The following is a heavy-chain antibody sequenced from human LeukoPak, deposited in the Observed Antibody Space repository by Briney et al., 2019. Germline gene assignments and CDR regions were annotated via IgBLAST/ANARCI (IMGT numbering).Heavy chain of an antibody. Sequence: PGGSLRLSCAASGFTFRTYVMTWVRQTPGRGLEWVSGISATGGTTYYADSAKGRFTISRDNSKNTLYLQMNSLRAEDTAVYYCAKDYPDFDYWGQGTLVTVSS. CDR1: GFTFRTYV. CDR2: ISATGGTT. J-gene: IGHJ4*02. V-gene: IGHV3-23*01. CDR3: AKDYPDFDY.